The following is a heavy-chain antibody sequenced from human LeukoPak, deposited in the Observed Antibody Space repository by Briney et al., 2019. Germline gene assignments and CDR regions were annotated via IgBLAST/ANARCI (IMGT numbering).Heavy chain of an antibody. CDR1: GYTFTGYY. J-gene: IGHJ6*03. Sequence: ASVKVSCKASGYTFTGYYMHWVRQAPGQGLEWMGWINPNSGNTGYAQKFQGRVTMTRNTSISTAYMELSSLRSEDTAVYYCARGELGYCSSTSCYPATYYYYMDVWGKGTTVTISS. V-gene: IGHV1-8*02. D-gene: IGHD2-2*01. CDR3: ARGELGYCSSTSCYPATYYYYMDV. CDR2: INPNSGNT.